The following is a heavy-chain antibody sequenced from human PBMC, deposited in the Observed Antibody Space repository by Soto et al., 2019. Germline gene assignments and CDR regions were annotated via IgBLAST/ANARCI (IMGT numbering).Heavy chain of an antibody. D-gene: IGHD3-16*01. CDR1: GFSFSSYG. Sequence: QVQLVESGGGVVQPGRSLRLSCAASGFSFSSYGMHWVRQAPGKGLEWVAVIWFDGSNKYYADSVKGRFTISRDNSQNTLYPQMISLRAEDTALYYCARDGVSGGYYYMDVWDKGTTVTVSS. CDR2: IWFDGSNK. V-gene: IGHV3-33*01. J-gene: IGHJ6*03. CDR3: ARDGVSGGYYYMDV.